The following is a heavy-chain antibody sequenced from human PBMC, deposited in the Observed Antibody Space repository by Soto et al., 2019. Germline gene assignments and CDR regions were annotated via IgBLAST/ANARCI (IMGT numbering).Heavy chain of an antibody. V-gene: IGHV3-7*01. D-gene: IGHD4-4*01. CDR1: GFTFSSYW. CDR3: AGDPRILSTVTPGENWFDP. CDR2: IKQDGSEK. J-gene: IGHJ5*02. Sequence: EVQLVESGGGLVQPGGSLRLSCAASGFTFSSYWMSWVRQAPGKGLEWVANIKQDGSEKYYVDSVKGRFTISRDNAKNSLYLQMNSLTDEDTAVYYCAGDPRILSTVTPGENWFDPWGQGTLVTVSS.